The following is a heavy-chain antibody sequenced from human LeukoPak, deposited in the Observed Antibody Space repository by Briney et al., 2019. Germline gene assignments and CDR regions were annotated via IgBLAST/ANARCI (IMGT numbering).Heavy chain of an antibody. CDR3: ARGAVVPAAISYYYYMDV. CDR1: GGTFSSYA. J-gene: IGHJ6*03. D-gene: IGHD2-2*02. V-gene: IGHV1-69*13. Sequence: GASVKVSCKASGGTFSSYAISWVRQAPGQGLEWMGGIIPIFGTANYAQKFQGRVTITADESTSTAYMELSSLRSEDTAVYYCARGAVVPAAISYYYYMDVWGKGTTVTVSS. CDR2: IIPIFGTA.